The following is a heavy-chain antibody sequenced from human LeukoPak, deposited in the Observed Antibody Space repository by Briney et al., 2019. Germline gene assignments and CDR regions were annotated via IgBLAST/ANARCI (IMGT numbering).Heavy chain of an antibody. CDR2: ISGSGGST. V-gene: IGHV3-23*01. CDR3: AKAPPARPSYSSGWAPMYYFDY. CDR1: GFTFSSYA. D-gene: IGHD6-19*01. Sequence: PGGSLRLSCAASGFTFSSYAMSWVRQAPGKGLEWVSAISGSGGSTYYADSVKGRFTISRDNSKNTLYLQMNSLRAEDTAVYYCAKAPPARPSYSSGWAPMYYFDYWGQGTLVTVSS. J-gene: IGHJ4*02.